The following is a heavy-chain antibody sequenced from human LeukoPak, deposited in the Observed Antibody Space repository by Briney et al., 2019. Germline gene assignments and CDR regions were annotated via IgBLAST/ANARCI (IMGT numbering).Heavy chain of an antibody. CDR2: INPNSGGA. J-gene: IGHJ4*02. V-gene: IGHV1-2*02. D-gene: IGHD3-3*01. CDR3: ARDWRDYYFDD. Sequence: GSSVKVSCKASGYTVTGYYMHWVRQAPGQGLEWMGWINPNSGGANYAQKFQGRVTMTRDTSISTAYMELSRLRSDATAVYYCARDWRDYYFDDWGQGTLVTVPA. CDR1: GYTVTGYY.